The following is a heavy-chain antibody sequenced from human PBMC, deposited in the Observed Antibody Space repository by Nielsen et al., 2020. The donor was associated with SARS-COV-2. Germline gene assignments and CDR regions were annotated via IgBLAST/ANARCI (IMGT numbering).Heavy chain of an antibody. Sequence: GGSLRLSCAASGFTFSSSYMSWVRQAPGKGLEWVSVIYSGGSTFYADSVKGRFTISRDNSKNTLYLQMNSLRAEDTAVYYCARIRYNWNSQVDYWGQGTLVTVSS. CDR2: IYSGGST. V-gene: IGHV3-53*01. CDR1: GFTFSSSY. CDR3: ARIRYNWNSQVDY. J-gene: IGHJ4*02. D-gene: IGHD1-20*01.